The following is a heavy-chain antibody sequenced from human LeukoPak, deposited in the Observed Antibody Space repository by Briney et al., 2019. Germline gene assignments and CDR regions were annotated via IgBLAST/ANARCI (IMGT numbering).Heavy chain of an antibody. D-gene: IGHD6-19*01. Sequence: SETLSLTCTVSGGSISGYYWIWIRQPPGKGLEWIAYIHSDGNANYNPSLKSRVTISVDTSENQFSLRLTSVTAADTAVYYCARLPPGSSVAGSFDYWGQGTLVTVSS. V-gene: IGHV4-59*08. CDR2: IHSDGNA. CDR1: GGSISGYY. CDR3: ARLPPGSSVAGSFDY. J-gene: IGHJ4*02.